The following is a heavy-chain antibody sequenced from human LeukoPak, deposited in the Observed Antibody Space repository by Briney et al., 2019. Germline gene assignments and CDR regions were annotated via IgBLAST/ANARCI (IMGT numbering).Heavy chain of an antibody. Sequence: SETLSLTCSVSGGSITSYYWSWIRQSPGKGLECIGYVYDSENYNPSLKSRVTLSVDTSRSKFLLHLHSVPAADTAVYYCAGLGLRIYGGNNPFNFWGKGILVSVSS. D-gene: IGHD4-23*01. CDR2: VYDSE. CDR1: GGSITSYY. CDR3: AGLGLRIYGGNNPFNF. J-gene: IGHJ4*02. V-gene: IGHV4-59*08.